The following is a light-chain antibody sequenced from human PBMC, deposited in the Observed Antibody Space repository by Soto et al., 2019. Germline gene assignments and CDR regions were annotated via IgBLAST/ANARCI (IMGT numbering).Light chain of an antibody. CDR3: QHYNTYPWT. CDR1: QTISNW. CDR2: KAS. V-gene: IGKV1-5*03. J-gene: IGKJ1*01. Sequence: DIQMTQSPSTLSASVGDRVTISCRASQTISNWLAWYQQKPGKGPKLLIYKASHLESGVPSRFSGSGSGTEFTLTISSLQPGDFATYYCQHYNTYPWTFGHGTKVDIK.